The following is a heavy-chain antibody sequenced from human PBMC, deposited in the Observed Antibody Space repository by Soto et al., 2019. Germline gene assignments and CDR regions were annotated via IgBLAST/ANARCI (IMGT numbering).Heavy chain of an antibody. CDR2: LYYSGST. D-gene: IGHD3-10*01. CDR1: GDSISSSSFY. V-gene: IGHV4-39*01. Sequence: SETLSLTCTVSGDSISSSSFYWGWIRQPPGKGLEWIGSLYYSGSTYYNPSLRSRVTIFGDTSKNQFSLKLTSVTAADTAVYYCVRHRFMVRGVISPRIEYGMDVWGQGTTVTVSS. J-gene: IGHJ6*02. CDR3: VRHRFMVRGVISPRIEYGMDV.